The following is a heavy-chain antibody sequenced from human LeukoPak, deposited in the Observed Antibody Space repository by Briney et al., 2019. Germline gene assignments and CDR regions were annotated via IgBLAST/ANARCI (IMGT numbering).Heavy chain of an antibody. V-gene: IGHV4-34*01. Sequence: RPSETLSLTCAVYGGSFSGYYWSWIRQPPEKGLEWIGEINHSGSTNYNPSLKSRVTISVDTSKNQFSLKLSSVTAADTAVYYCARAQDSPAAGGTAVDYYFDYWGQGTLVTVSS. CDR3: ARAQDSPAAGGTAVDYYFDY. J-gene: IGHJ4*02. CDR2: INHSGST. D-gene: IGHD6-13*01. CDR1: GGSFSGYY.